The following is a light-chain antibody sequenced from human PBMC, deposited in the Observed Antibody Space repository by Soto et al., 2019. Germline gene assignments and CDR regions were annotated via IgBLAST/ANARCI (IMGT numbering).Light chain of an antibody. Sequence: QSALTQPPSVSGAPGQRVTISCTGSSSNIGAGYDVHWYQQLPGTAPKLLIYGNSNRPSGVPDRFSGSKSGTSASLAITGLQAEDEAEYYCQSYDSSLSGSVVFGVGTKLIVL. J-gene: IGLJ2*01. CDR2: GNS. CDR3: QSYDSSLSGSVV. CDR1: SSNIGAGYD. V-gene: IGLV1-40*01.